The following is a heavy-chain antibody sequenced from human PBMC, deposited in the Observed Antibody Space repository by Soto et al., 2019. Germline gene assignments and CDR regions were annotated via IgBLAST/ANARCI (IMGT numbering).Heavy chain of an antibody. V-gene: IGHV3-53*01. CDR3: ARDRYSSGWSDY. CDR2: IDSGGNT. Sequence: GGSLRLSCEVSGFTVSSNDINWVRHAPGKGLEWVSLIDSGGNTYYADSVKGRFTISRDNSKNTLYLQMNSLRVDDTAVYYCARDRYSSGWSDYRGKGTRFTVSS. D-gene: IGHD3-22*01. J-gene: IGHJ4*02. CDR1: GFTVSSND.